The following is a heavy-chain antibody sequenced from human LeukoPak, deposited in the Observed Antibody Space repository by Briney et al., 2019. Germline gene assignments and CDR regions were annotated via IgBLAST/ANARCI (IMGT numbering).Heavy chain of an antibody. CDR1: GFTFGDYA. Sequence: GGSLRLSCTASGFTFGDYAMSWVRQAPGKGLEWVGFIRSKAYGGTTEYAASVKGRFTISRDDSKSIAYLQMNSLKTEDTAVYYCTRAHSSSWYYFDYWGQGTLVTVSS. J-gene: IGHJ4*02. CDR2: IRSKAYGGTT. V-gene: IGHV3-49*04. CDR3: TRAHSSSWYYFDY. D-gene: IGHD6-13*01.